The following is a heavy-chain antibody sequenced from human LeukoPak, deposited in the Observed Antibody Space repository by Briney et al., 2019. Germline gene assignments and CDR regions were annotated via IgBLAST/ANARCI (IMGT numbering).Heavy chain of an antibody. D-gene: IGHD1-26*01. CDR1: GFTFSDYN. J-gene: IGHJ4*02. CDR3: ARPSFVTGSYYPL. Sequence: GGSLRLSCAASGFTFSDYNMNWVRQAPGKGLEWVSFISSSSVSKFYADSVKGRFTISRDNARNSLYLQMNTLRAEDTAVYYCARPSFVTGSYYPLWGQGTLVAVSS. V-gene: IGHV3-21*01. CDR2: ISSSSVSK.